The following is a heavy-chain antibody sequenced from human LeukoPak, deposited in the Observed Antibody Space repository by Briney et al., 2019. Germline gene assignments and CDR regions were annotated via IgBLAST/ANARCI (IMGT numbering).Heavy chain of an antibody. Sequence: PSETLSLTCTVSGGSTSSSNYYWGWIRQPPGKGLEWIGSIYYSGITYYNPSLKSRVTISVDTSNNQFSLKLSSVTAADTAMYYCARLLIYCSSTSCHFDYWGQGTLVTVSS. CDR2: IYYSGIT. CDR1: GGSTSSSNYY. V-gene: IGHV4-39*01. D-gene: IGHD2-2*01. J-gene: IGHJ4*02. CDR3: ARLLIYCSSTSCHFDY.